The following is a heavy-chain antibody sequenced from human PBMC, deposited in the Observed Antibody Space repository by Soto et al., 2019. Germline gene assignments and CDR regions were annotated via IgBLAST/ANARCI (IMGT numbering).Heavy chain of an antibody. CDR2: ISGYTGDT. V-gene: IGHV1-18*01. D-gene: IGHD2-8*01. CDR1: GYTFTRYG. CDR3: AKNGQPPYYYYGMDV. J-gene: IGHJ6*02. Sequence: QGQLVQSGGEVKKPGASVKVSCKASGYTFTRYGISWVRHAPGHGLEWMGWISGYTGDTKYAQKFQGRVTMTVDTSTTTAYMELRSLTSDDRAVYYCAKNGQPPYYYYGMDVWGQGTTVTVSS.